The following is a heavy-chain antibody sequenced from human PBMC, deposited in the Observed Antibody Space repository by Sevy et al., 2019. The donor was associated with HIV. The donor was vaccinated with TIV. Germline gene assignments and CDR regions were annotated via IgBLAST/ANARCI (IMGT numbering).Heavy chain of an antibody. V-gene: IGHV3-21*01. Sequence: GGSLRLSCAASGFTFSSYAMNWVRQAPGKGLEWVSSINAISSNIYYADSVKGRFTISRDNAENSLYLQMNSVRAEDTAVYYCARDLFSGGNAVYGYWGQGTLVTVSA. D-gene: IGHD2-15*01. J-gene: IGHJ4*02. CDR1: GFTFSSYA. CDR3: ARDLFSGGNAVYGY. CDR2: INAISSNI.